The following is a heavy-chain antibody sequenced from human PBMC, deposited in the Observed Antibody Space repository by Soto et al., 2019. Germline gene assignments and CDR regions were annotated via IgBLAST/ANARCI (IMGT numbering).Heavy chain of an antibody. CDR2: ISYDGSNK. CDR1: GFTFSSYG. J-gene: IGHJ6*02. Sequence: QVQLVESGGGVVQPGRSLRLSCAASGFTFSSYGMHWVRQAPGKGLEWVAVISYDGSNKYYADSVKGRFTISRDNSTNTLYLQMTSLRAEDTAVYYCAKDRGWLAERYYYGMDVWGQGTTVTVSS. V-gene: IGHV3-30*18. D-gene: IGHD6-19*01. CDR3: AKDRGWLAERYYYGMDV.